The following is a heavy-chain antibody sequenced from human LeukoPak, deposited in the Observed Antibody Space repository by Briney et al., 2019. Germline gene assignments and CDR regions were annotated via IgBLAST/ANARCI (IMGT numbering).Heavy chain of an antibody. J-gene: IGHJ4*02. CDR2: ISGSGGST. V-gene: IGHV3-23*01. D-gene: IGHD3-10*01. CDR1: GFTFSSYA. CDR3: ANQVVRGVIGYYFDY. Sequence: GGSLRLSCAASGFTFSSYAMSWVRQAPGKGLEWVSAISGSGGSTYYADSVKGRFTISRDNSKNTLYLQMNSPRAGDTAVYYCANQVVRGVIGYYFDYWGQGTLVTVSS.